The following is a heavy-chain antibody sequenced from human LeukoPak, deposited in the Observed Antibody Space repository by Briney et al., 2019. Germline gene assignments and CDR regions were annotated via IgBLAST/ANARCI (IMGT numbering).Heavy chain of an antibody. V-gene: IGHV3-30-3*01. Sequence: GGSLRLSCAASGFTFSSYTMHWVRQAPGKGLEWVAVISYDGNNKYYADSVKGRFTISRDNAKNTLYLQMNSLRAEDTAVYYCARALVVVPAAKAVVSYNWFDSWGQGTLVTVSS. CDR2: ISYDGNNK. CDR3: ARALVVVPAAKAVVSYNWFDS. CDR1: GFTFSSYT. J-gene: IGHJ5*01. D-gene: IGHD2-2*01.